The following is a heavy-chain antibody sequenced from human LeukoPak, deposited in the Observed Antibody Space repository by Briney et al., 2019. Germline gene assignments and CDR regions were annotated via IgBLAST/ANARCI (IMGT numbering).Heavy chain of an antibody. CDR1: GGSISSGDYY. J-gene: IGHJ3*02. V-gene: IGHV4-30-4*01. CDR2: IYYSGST. Sequence: SETLSLTCTVSGGSISSGDYYWSWIRQPPGKGLEWIGYIYYSGSTYYNPSLKSRVTISVDTSKNQFSLKLSSVTAADTAVYYCATEVVVTAIGFDDAFDIWGQGTMVTVSS. CDR3: ATEVVVTAIGFDDAFDI. D-gene: IGHD2-21*02.